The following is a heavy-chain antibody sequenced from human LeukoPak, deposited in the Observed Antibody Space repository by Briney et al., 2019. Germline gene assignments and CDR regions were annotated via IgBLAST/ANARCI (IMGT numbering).Heavy chain of an antibody. CDR2: ISSSGSTI. CDR3: ARARMRAYYYYGMDV. D-gene: IGHD2-8*01. V-gene: IGHV3-11*01. J-gene: IGHJ6*02. Sequence: PGGSLRLSCAASGFTFSDYYMSWIRQAPGKGLEWVSYISSSGSTIYYADSVKGRFTISRDNAKSSLYLQMNSLRAEDTAVYYCARARMRAYYYYGMDVWGQGTTVTVSS. CDR1: GFTFSDYY.